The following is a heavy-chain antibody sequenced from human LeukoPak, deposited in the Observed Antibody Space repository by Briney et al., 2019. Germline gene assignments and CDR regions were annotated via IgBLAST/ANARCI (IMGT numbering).Heavy chain of an antibody. J-gene: IGHJ3*02. Sequence: GGSLRLSCAASGFTFSTYAMSWVRQSPGKGLEWVSAISGSDAGTYYADSVKGRFTISRDNSRNTLYLQMNSLRAEDTAVYYCARGLGRELDGAFDIWGQGTMVTVSS. CDR2: ISGSDAGT. CDR1: GFTFSTYA. CDR3: ARGLGRELDGAFDI. D-gene: IGHD3-10*01. V-gene: IGHV3-23*01.